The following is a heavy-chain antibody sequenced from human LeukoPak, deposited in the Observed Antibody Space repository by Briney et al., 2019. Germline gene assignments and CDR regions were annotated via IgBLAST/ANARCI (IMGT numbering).Heavy chain of an antibody. J-gene: IGHJ3*02. Sequence: GGSLRLSCAASGFAFSNYAMNWVRQAPGKGLEWVSAISGSRGNTYYADSVKGRFTISRDNAKNSLYLQMNSLRAEDTAVYYCARDRSYGGTGHAFDIWGQGTMVTVSS. CDR1: GFAFSNYA. CDR2: ISGSRGNT. V-gene: IGHV3-21*01. CDR3: ARDRSYGGTGHAFDI. D-gene: IGHD5-18*01.